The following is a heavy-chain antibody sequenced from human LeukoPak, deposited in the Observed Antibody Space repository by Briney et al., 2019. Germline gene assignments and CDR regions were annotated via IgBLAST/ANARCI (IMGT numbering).Heavy chain of an antibody. D-gene: IGHD2-2*01. J-gene: IGHJ4*02. V-gene: IGHV1-69*13. Sequence: SVKVSCKASGGTFSSYAVSWVRQAPGQGLEWMGGIIPIFGTANYAQKFQGRVTITADESTSTAYMELSSLRSEDTAVYYCAREKSCSSTSCYGYFDYWGQGTLVTVSS. CDR3: AREKSCSSTSCYGYFDY. CDR2: IIPIFGTA. CDR1: GGTFSSYA.